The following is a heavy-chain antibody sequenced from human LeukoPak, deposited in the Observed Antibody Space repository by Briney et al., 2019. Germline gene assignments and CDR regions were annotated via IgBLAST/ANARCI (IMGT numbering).Heavy chain of an antibody. CDR2: INTNTGNP. Sequence: GASVKVSCKASGYTFTNCAMNWVRQAPGQGLEWMGWINTNTGNPTYAQGFTGRFVFSLDTSVSTAYLQISSLKAEDTAVYYCARVPPLSTVGYGMDVWGQGTTVTVSS. V-gene: IGHV7-4-1*02. CDR3: ARVPPLSTVGYGMDV. CDR1: GYTFTNCA. D-gene: IGHD4-11*01. J-gene: IGHJ6*02.